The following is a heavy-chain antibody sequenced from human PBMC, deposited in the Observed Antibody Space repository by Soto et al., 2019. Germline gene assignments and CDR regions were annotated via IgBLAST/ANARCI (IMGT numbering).Heavy chain of an antibody. V-gene: IGHV3-33*01. CDR1: GFTFSSYG. J-gene: IGHJ6*02. Sequence: QVQLVESGGGVVQPGRSLRLSCAASGFTFSSYGMHWVRQAPGKGLEWVAVIWYDGSNKYYADSVKGRFTISRDNSKNTLYLQMNSLRAEDTAVYYCARVGAPYCSGGSCDSAYYYYGMDVWGQGTTVTVSS. CDR2: IWYDGSNK. CDR3: ARVGAPYCSGGSCDSAYYYYGMDV. D-gene: IGHD2-15*01.